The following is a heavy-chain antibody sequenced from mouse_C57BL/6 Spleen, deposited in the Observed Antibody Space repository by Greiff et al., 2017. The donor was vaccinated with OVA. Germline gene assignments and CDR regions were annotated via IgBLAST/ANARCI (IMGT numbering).Heavy chain of an antibody. CDR1: GFNIKDDY. D-gene: IGHD2-1*01. V-gene: IGHV14-4*01. CDR2: IDPENGDT. Sequence: VQLQQSGAELVRPGASVKLSCTASGFNIKDDYMHWVKQRPEQGLEWIGWIDPENGDTEYASKFQGKATITADTSSNTAYLQLSSLTSEDTAVYYCTIYYGNRWGQGTLVTVSA. J-gene: IGHJ3*01. CDR3: TIYYGNR.